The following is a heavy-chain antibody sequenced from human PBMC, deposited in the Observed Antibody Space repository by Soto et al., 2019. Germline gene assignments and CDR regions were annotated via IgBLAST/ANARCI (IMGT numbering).Heavy chain of an antibody. J-gene: IGHJ5*02. V-gene: IGHV1-69*08. Sequence: QVQLVQSGAEVKKPGSSVKVSCKASGGTFSTYTITWVRQAPGQGLEWMGRIIPIIGIINYAQKFQGRVTITADTFTGTAYMELTRLRSDDTAVYYCAGEPDSHYNDSHASSYPWGQGTLVTVSA. D-gene: IGHD3-22*01. CDR2: IIPIIGII. CDR1: GGTFSTYT. CDR3: AGEPDSHYNDSHASSYP.